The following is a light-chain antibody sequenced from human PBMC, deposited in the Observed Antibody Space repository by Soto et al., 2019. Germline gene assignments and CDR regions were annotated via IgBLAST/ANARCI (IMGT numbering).Light chain of an antibody. J-gene: IGKJ1*01. Sequence: DIQMTQSPSSLSASVGDRVTITCRASQSITSYLNWYQQKPGKAPNLVIYAASNLQSGVPPRFSGSGSGTDFTLTISRLQPEDFATYYCQQSFNTPWTFGQGTKVEIK. CDR1: QSITSY. CDR3: QQSFNTPWT. V-gene: IGKV1-39*01. CDR2: AAS.